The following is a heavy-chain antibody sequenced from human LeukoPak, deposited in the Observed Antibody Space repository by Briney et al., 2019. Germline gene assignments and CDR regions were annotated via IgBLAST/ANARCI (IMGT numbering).Heavy chain of an antibody. D-gene: IGHD3-10*01. CDR2: IYSGGST. V-gene: IGHV3-66*01. Sequence: GGSLRLSCAASGFTVSSNYMSWVRQAPGKGLEWVSVIYSGGSTYYAGSVKGRFTISRDNSKNTLYLQMNSLRAEDTAVYYCARDYYGSGSSNWFDPWGQGTLVTVSS. CDR3: ARDYYGSGSSNWFDP. CDR1: GFTVSSNY. J-gene: IGHJ5*02.